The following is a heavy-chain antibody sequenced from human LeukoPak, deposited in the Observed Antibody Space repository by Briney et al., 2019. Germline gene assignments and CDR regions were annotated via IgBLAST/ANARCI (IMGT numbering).Heavy chain of an antibody. Sequence: ASVKVSCKASGYTFTSYAMNWVRQAPGQGLEWMGWINTSTGNPTYAQGFTGRFVFSLDTSVSTAYLQISSLKAEDTAVYYCARTGQYQLLFYYYYYGMDVWGQGTTVTVSS. D-gene: IGHD2-2*01. CDR1: GYTFTSYA. CDR2: INTSTGNP. CDR3: ARTGQYQLLFYYYYYGMDV. V-gene: IGHV7-4-1*02. J-gene: IGHJ6*02.